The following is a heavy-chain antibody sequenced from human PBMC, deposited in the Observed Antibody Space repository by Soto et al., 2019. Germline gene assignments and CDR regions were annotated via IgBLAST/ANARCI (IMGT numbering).Heavy chain of an antibody. Sequence: PSETLSLTCAVYGGSFSGYYWTWIRQPPGKGLDWIGEINHSGSTNYNPSLKSRVTISLDTSKNQFSLNLSSVTAADTAVYYCASVGYTHGFDYWGQGTLVTVSS. CDR3: ASVGYTHGFDY. CDR1: GGSFSGYY. D-gene: IGHD5-18*01. J-gene: IGHJ4*02. CDR2: INHSGST. V-gene: IGHV4-34*01.